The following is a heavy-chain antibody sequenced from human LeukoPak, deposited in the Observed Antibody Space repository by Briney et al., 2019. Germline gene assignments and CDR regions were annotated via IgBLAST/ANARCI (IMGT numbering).Heavy chain of an antibody. D-gene: IGHD1-26*01. CDR2: IYHSGST. V-gene: IGHV4-30-2*01. J-gene: IGHJ4*02. CDR3: ARVPRGSYHFDY. Sequence: SETLSLTCTVSGGSISSGGYYWSWIRQPPGKGLEWIGYIYHSGSTYYNPSLKSRVTISVDRSKNQFSLKLSSVTAADTAAYYCARVPRGSYHFDYWGQGTLVTVSS. CDR1: GGSISSGGYY.